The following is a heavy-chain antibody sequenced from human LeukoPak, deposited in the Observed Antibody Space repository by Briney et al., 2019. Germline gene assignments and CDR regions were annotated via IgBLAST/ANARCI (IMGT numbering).Heavy chain of an antibody. Sequence: GGSLRLSCAASGFNFDDYGMSWVRQAPGKGLEWVSGIDWNGGSTGYADSVKGRFTISRDNAKNTLHLQMNSLRAEDTALYYCATLSYDYYHDSGLQINWGQGTLVTVSS. J-gene: IGHJ4*02. V-gene: IGHV3-20*04. CDR1: GFNFDDYG. D-gene: IGHD3-16*01. CDR3: ATLSYDYYHDSGLQIN. CDR2: IDWNGGST.